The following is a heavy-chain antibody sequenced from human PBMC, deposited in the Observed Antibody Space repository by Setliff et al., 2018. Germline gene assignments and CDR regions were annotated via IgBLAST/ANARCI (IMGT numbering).Heavy chain of an antibody. Sequence: PSETLSLTCTVSEFSVGSVYYWGWFLQPAGKELEWIGQIYTSWSTIYNPSLKSRVTILLDTSKNQFSLTLTSVTAADTAVDNCARMTGFQYIDVWGKGTTVTVSS. J-gene: IGHJ6*03. D-gene: IGHD3-3*01. CDR2: IYTSWST. V-gene: IGHV4-61*09. CDR3: ARMTGFQYIDV. CDR1: EFSVGSVYY.